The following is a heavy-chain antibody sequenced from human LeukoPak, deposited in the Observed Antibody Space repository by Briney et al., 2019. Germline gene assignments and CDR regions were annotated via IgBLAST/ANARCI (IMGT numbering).Heavy chain of an antibody. CDR2: IIPIFGTA. CDR1: GGTFSSYA. CDR3: ARGLPVVPAAPYYYYMDV. Sequence: SVKVSCKASGGTFSSYAISWVRQAPGRGLEWMGGIIPIFGTANYAQKFQGRVTITADESTSTAYMELSSLRSEDTAVYYCARGLPVVPAAPYYYYMDVWGKGTTVTVSS. J-gene: IGHJ6*03. D-gene: IGHD2-2*01. V-gene: IGHV1-69*13.